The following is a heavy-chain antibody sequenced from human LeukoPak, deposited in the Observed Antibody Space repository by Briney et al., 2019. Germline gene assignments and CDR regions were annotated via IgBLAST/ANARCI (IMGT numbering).Heavy chain of an antibody. V-gene: IGHV1-2*04. J-gene: IGHJ4*02. CDR2: INPNSGGT. Sequence: ASVKVSCKASGYTFTGYYMHWVRQAPGQGLEWMGWINPNSGGTNYAQKFQGWVTMTRDTSISTAYMELSRLRSDDTAVYYCARGLEGYCTNGVCSMPDYWGQGTLVTVSS. CDR1: GYTFTGYY. D-gene: IGHD2-8*01. CDR3: ARGLEGYCTNGVCSMPDY.